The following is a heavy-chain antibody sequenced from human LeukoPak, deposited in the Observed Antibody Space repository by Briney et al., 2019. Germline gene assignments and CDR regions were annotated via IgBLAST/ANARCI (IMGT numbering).Heavy chain of an antibody. J-gene: IGHJ4*02. CDR1: GYIFSNYD. CDR3: ARGLRSDY. D-gene: IGHD3-16*02. Sequence: ASVHVSCKACGYIFSNYDINWVRQAAGHGLEWMGWMNPNSGRRVYAQKFQGRVTMTRNSSINTAYMELTSLRSDDRAVYYCARGLRSDYWGQGTLVTVSS. CDR2: MNPNSGRR. V-gene: IGHV1-8*01.